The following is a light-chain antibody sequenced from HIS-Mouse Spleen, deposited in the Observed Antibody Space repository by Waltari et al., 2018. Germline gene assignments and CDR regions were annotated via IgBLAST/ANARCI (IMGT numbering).Light chain of an antibody. J-gene: IGKJ3*01. CDR1: QSVLYSPNNKNY. CDR2: WAS. V-gene: IGKV4-1*01. CDR3: QQYYSTPFT. Sequence: DIVMTPSPDSLAVSLGGRATLNCKSSQSVLYSPNNKNYLAWYQQKPGQRPKLLIYWASTRESGVPDRFSGSGSGTDFTLTISSLQAEDVAVYYCQQYYSTPFTFGPGTKVDIK.